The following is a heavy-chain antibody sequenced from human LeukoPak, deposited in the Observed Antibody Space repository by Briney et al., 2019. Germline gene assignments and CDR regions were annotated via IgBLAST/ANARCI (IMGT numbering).Heavy chain of an antibody. Sequence: PGGSLRLSCAASGFTFSDYQMSWIRQAPGKGLEWVSYIRSSGSDTYYADSVEGRFTISRDNTKNALYLQMNSLRAEDTAVYYCARRGANSGHTFDYWGEGTLVSV. CDR2: IRSSGSDT. CDR3: ARRGANSGHTFDY. J-gene: IGHJ4*02. D-gene: IGHD5-12*01. CDR1: GFTFSDYQ. V-gene: IGHV3-11*01.